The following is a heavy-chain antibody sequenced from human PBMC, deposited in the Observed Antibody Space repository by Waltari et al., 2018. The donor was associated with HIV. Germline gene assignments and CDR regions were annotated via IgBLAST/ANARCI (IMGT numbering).Heavy chain of an antibody. Sequence: QLQLEALGPGLVKPSGTLSLTCLVSGVSVSSSNRWGWARQSAGKGLQWIGEIHHSGRRNFHPSLKSRATISLDTSKSQFSLRLTSMTAADTAVYYCARVDRNAWYKYFDYWSQGTLVTVSS. CDR2: IHHSGRR. J-gene: IGHJ4*02. D-gene: IGHD1-20*01. V-gene: IGHV4-4*02. CDR1: GVSVSSSNR. CDR3: ARVDRNAWYKYFDY.